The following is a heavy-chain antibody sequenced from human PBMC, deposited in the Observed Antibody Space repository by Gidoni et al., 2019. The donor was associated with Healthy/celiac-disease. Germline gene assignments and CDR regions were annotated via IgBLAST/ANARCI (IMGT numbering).Heavy chain of an antibody. D-gene: IGHD6-19*01. CDR3: ARRIAVAGTLGYWFDP. Sequence: QVQLQESGPGLVKPSETLSLTCTVSGGSISSYYWRWIRQPAGKGLEWIGRSYTSGSTNYNPSLKSRVTMSVDTSKNQFSLKLSSVTAADTAVDYCARRIAVAGTLGYWFDPRGQGTLVTVSS. V-gene: IGHV4-4*07. CDR2: SYTSGST. J-gene: IGHJ5*02. CDR1: GGSISSYY.